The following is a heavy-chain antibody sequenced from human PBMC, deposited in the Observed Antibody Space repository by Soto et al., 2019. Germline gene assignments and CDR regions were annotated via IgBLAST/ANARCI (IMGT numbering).Heavy chain of an antibody. CDR2: VKYDGSQT. D-gene: IGHD1-1*01. CDR1: GFTFSSYW. CDR3: TRDFQGPLDYGMDV. Sequence: PGESLKISCADSGFTFSSYWMSWVRQAPGQGLEWVANVKYDGSQTYYVGSVKGRFTISRDNAKNSLYLQMNSLRAEDTAVYYCTRDFQGPLDYGMDVWGQGTTVTVSS. V-gene: IGHV3-7*01. J-gene: IGHJ6*02.